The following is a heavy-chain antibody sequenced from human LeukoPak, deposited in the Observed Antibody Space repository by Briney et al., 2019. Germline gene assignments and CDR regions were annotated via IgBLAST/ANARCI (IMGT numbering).Heavy chain of an antibody. CDR1: GFTFGSYA. D-gene: IGHD3-22*01. J-gene: IGHJ3*02. CDR2: ISGSGGST. CDR3: AKHANGGYYDSGGTYAFDI. V-gene: IGHV3-23*01. Sequence: PGGSLRLSCAASGFTFGSYAMSWVPQAPGKGLEWVSGISGSGGSTYYADSVKGRFTISRDNSKNTLYLPMNSLRAEDTAVYYCAKHANGGYYDSGGTYAFDIWGQGTMVTVSS.